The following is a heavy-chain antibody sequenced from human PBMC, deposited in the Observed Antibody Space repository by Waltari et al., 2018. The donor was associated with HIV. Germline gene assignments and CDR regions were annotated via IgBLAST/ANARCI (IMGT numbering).Heavy chain of an antibody. CDR3: ARASSTSYWPQSYGSGSYYNFDY. CDR1: AGSISSSSSY. V-gene: IGHV4-39*01. D-gene: IGHD3-10*01. CDR2: IYYSGST. Sequence: QLQLQESGPGLVKPSETRSLTCTVSAGSISSSSSYWGWIRQPPGQGLEWIGSIYYSGSTYYNPSLKSRVTISVDTSKNQFSLKLSSVTAADTAVYYCARASSTSYWPQSYGSGSYYNFDYWGQGTLVTVSS. J-gene: IGHJ4*02.